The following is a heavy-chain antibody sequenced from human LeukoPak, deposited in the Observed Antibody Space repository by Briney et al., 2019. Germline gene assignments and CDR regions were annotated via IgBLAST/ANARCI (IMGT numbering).Heavy chain of an antibody. V-gene: IGHV4-39*01. J-gene: IGHJ4*02. CDR2: IYYSGTT. Sequence: TPSETLSLTCTVSGGAISSSSYYWGWIRQPPGKGLEWIGSIYYSGTTYYNPSLTSRVTISIDTSKNQFSLKLRSVTAADTAVYYFARRYCTVGSCYFDYWGQGTLVTVSS. CDR3: ARRYCTVGSCYFDY. D-gene: IGHD2-8*02. CDR1: GGAISSSSYY.